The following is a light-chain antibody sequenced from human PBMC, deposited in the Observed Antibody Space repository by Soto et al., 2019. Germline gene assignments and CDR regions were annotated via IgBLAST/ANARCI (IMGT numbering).Light chain of an antibody. CDR3: SSYSSSSTVYV. V-gene: IGLV2-14*01. Sequence: LTQPGSVSGSPGQSITISCTGTSSDVGYYKYVSWYQQYPGKAPKLMIYEVTNRPSGVSTRFSGSKSGNTASLTISGLQAEDEADYYCSSYSSSSTVYVFGTGTKVTVL. CDR1: SSDVGYYKY. J-gene: IGLJ1*01. CDR2: EVT.